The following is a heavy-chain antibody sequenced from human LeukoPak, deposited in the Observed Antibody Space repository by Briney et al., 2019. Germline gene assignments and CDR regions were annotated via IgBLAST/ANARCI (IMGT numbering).Heavy chain of an antibody. Sequence: SVKVSCTASGGTFSSYAISWVREAPGQGLEWMGGVIPIFGIAHYVQKFQGRVTLTADASPRTHHMELSSLRSEDTAVYYCARDLRDGPGRYFDYWGQGTLVTVSS. J-gene: IGHJ4*02. CDR1: GGTFSSYA. D-gene: IGHD4-17*01. V-gene: IGHV1-69*01. CDR2: VIPIFGIA. CDR3: ARDLRDGPGRYFDY.